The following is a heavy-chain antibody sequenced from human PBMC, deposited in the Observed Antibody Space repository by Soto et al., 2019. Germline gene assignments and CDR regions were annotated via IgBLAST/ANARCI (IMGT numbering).Heavy chain of an antibody. V-gene: IGHV3-7*03. CDR3: ARGTSHYNYVHVWY. CDR1: GFTFSSYW. CDR2: IKQDGRET. Sequence: EVQLVESGGGLVQPGGSLRLSCAASGFTFSSYWMSWVRQAPGKALECVANIKQDGRETYYVDSVKGRFTISRDNANSALYLQMDSLGADDTAVYYCARGTSHYNYVHVWYWGQGTHVIVSS. D-gene: IGHD3-16*01. J-gene: IGHJ4*02.